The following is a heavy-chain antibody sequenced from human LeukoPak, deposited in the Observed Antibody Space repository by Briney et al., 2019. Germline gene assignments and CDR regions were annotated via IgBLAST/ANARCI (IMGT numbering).Heavy chain of an antibody. Sequence: PGGSLRLSCAASGFTFSDYYMSWIRQAPGKGLEWVSYISSSSSHTNYADSAKGRFTISRDNAKNSLYLQMNSLRAEDTAVYYCARGIEATRRSTGTCNYFDYWGQGTLVTVSS. CDR3: ARGIEATRRSTGTCNYFDY. CDR1: GFTFSDYY. D-gene: IGHD5-12*01. J-gene: IGHJ4*02. CDR2: ISSSSSHT. V-gene: IGHV3-11*06.